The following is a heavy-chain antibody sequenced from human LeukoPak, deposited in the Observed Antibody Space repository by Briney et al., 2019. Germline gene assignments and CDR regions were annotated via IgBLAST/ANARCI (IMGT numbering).Heavy chain of an antibody. CDR2: ISSSGNNA. D-gene: IGHD5-24*01. CDR1: GFTFRGAA. J-gene: IGHJ3*01. Sequence: GGSLRLSCAVSGFTFRGAAMTWVHQAPGKGLEWVSLISSSGNNAYYADSVKGRFTISRDNSKNTLSLQMNSLRVEDTAIYYCAKDIQLSTWGLGTRVTVSS. CDR3: AKDIQLST. V-gene: IGHV3-23*01.